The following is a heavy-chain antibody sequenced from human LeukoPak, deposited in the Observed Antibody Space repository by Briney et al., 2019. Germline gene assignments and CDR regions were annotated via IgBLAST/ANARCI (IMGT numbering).Heavy chain of an antibody. D-gene: IGHD3-10*01. CDR2: IYSAGST. V-gene: IGHV3-53*01. Sequence: GGSLSLSCAASGFTVSSNYMSWVRQAPGKGLEWGSIIYSAGSTYYADSVRGRFTISRDSSKNTVCLQMNSLRAEDTAVYYCASGGLGARKYYSDPFHYWGQGTLVTVSS. J-gene: IGHJ4*02. CDR3: ASGGLGARKYYSDPFHY. CDR1: GFTVSSNY.